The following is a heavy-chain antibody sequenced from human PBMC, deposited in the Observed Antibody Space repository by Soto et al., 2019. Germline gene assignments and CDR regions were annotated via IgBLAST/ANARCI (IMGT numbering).Heavy chain of an antibody. V-gene: IGHV1-18*01. CDR1: GYTFTSYG. Sequence: QVQLVQSGAEVKKPGASVKVSCKASGYTFTSYGISWVRQAPGQGLEWMGWISTYDSNTNYAEKFQDRVTMTTDTSTSTLYMELTSLRSDDTAVYYCARASGHAKCDYWGQGTLVTVSS. D-gene: IGHD2-8*01. CDR3: ARASGHAKCDY. CDR2: ISTYDSNT. J-gene: IGHJ4*02.